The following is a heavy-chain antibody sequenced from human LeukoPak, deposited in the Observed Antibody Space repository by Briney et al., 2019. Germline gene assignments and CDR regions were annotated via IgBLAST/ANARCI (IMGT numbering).Heavy chain of an antibody. CDR1: GYTFTSYD. D-gene: IGHD3-10*01. V-gene: IGHV1-8*01. CDR3: ARSGTRRYYYGSGSNNWFDP. CDR2: MNSNSGNT. J-gene: IGHJ5*02. Sequence: ASVKVSCNASGYTFTSYDINWVRQATGQGLEWMGWMNSNSGNTGYAQKFRGRVTMTRNTSISTAYMELSSLRSEDTAVYYCARSGTRRYYYGSGSNNWFDPWGQGTLVTVSS.